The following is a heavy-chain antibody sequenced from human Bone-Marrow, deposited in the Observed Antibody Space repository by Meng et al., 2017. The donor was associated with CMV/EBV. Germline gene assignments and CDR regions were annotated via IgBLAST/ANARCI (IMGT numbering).Heavy chain of an antibody. D-gene: IGHD3-9*01. CDR1: GFTFSSYA. Sequence: GESLKISCAASGFTFSSYAMSWVRQAPGKGLEWVSAISGSGGSTYYADSVKGRFTISRDNSKNTLYLQMNSLRAGDTALYHCARSREADYDILTGDYYYYGMDVWGQGTTVTVSS. J-gene: IGHJ6*02. V-gene: IGHV3-23*01. CDR3: ARSREADYDILTGDYYYYGMDV. CDR2: ISGSGGST.